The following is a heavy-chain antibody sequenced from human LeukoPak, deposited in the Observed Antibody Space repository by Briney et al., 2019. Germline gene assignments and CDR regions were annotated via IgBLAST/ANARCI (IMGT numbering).Heavy chain of an antibody. CDR1: GASTSAYY. D-gene: IGHD1-26*01. CDR2: SYSGGNA. V-gene: IGHV4-59*01. Sequence: SETLSLTCTVSGASTSAYYWSWIRQPPGKGLEWIGYSYSGGNANYKPSLKSRVTISIDTSENQFSLRLTSVTAADTAVYFCAHSKRGGGYYINSFAVWGRGALVTISS. CDR3: AHSKRGGGYYINSFAV. J-gene: IGHJ3*01.